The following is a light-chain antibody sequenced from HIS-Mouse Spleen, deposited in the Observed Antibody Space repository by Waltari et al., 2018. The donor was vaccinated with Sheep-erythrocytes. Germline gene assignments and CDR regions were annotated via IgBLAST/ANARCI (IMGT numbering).Light chain of an antibody. CDR1: SSDVGGYNY. J-gene: IGLJ1*01. CDR2: NVS. V-gene: IGLV2-11*01. Sequence: QSALTQPRSVSGSPGQSVTISCTGTSSDVGGYNYVSWYQQHPGKAPKIMIYNVSTRPSGLPARLSGSKSGTPASLTISGLQAEHEADYYCCSYASTYNHVFATGTKVTVL. CDR3: CSYASTYNHV.